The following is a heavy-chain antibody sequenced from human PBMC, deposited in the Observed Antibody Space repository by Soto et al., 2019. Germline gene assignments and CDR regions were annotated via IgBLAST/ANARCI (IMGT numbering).Heavy chain of an antibody. V-gene: IGHV1-69*01. CDR1: GGTFSSYA. CDR2: IIPIFGTA. Sequence: QVQLVQSGAEVKKPGSSVKVSCKASGGTFSSYAISWVRQAPGQGLEWMGGIIPIFGTANYAQKFQGRVTITADESTSTAYMELSSLRSEDTTAYYCAREELERGWYWGFFDYWGQGTLVTVSS. CDR3: AREELERGWYWGFFDY. D-gene: IGHD6-19*01. J-gene: IGHJ4*02.